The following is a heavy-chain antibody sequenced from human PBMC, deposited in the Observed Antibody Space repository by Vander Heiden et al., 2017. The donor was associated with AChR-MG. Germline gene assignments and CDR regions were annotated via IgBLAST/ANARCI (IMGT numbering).Heavy chain of an antibody. D-gene: IGHD5-12*01. J-gene: IGHJ3*02. CDR2: INPSGGST. Sequence: VQLVQSWAAVKKPGASVKVSCTASGYTFTSYNIDWVRQAPGQGLEWMGIINPSGGSTSYAQKFQGRVTMTRDTSTSTVYMELSSLRSEDTAVYYCARPGVEMATGVSRSFDIWGQGTMVTVSS. CDR1: GYTFTSYN. CDR3: ARPGVEMATGVSRSFDI. V-gene: IGHV1-46*03.